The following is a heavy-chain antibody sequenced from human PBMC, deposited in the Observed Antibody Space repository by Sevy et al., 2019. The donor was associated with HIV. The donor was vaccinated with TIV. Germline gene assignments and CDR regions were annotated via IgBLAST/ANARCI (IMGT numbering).Heavy chain of an antibody. J-gene: IGHJ4*02. CDR3: ARGGYYYDNAAYYALDS. CDR2: IWSDGAYQ. CDR1: GFTFSNYA. D-gene: IGHD3-22*01. V-gene: IGHV3-33*01. Sequence: LSLTCAATGFTFSNYAMHWVRQAPGKGMEWVAIIWSDGAYQYHGDSVKGRFTISRDNSKNKLYLQMNNVRVEDTAVYYCARGGYYYDNAAYYALDSWGQGTLVTVSS.